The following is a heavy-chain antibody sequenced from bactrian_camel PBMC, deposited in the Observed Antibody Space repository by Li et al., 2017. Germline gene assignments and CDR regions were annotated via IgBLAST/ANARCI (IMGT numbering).Heavy chain of an antibody. J-gene: IGHJ4*01. CDR2: IYTGGGTA. Sequence: VQLVESGGGSVQAGGSLKLSCVTSGYTYSRSNYCMAWFRQAPGKEREGVGVIYTGGGTAVYADSVKDRFTISRDNANHAVYLQMNNLKPEDTAMYYCAADPPLGKIFWAWRPVLNYQGQGTQVTVS. D-gene: IGHD5*01. CDR1: GYTYSRSN. V-gene: IGHV3S40*01.